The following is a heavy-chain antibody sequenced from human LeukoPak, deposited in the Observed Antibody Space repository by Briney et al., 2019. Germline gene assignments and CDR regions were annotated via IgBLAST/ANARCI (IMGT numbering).Heavy chain of an antibody. J-gene: IGHJ3*02. Sequence: ASVKVSCKASGYTFTSYGISWVRQAPGQGLEWMGWISAYNGNTNYAQKLQGRVTMTTDTSTSTAYMELRSLRSDDTAVYYCARSSGGYQLHNAFDIWGQGTMVTASS. D-gene: IGHD2-2*01. V-gene: IGHV1-18*01. CDR1: GYTFTSYG. CDR3: ARSSGGYQLHNAFDI. CDR2: ISAYNGNT.